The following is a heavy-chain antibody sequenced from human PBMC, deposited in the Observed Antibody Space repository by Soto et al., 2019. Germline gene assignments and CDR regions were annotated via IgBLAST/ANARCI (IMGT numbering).Heavy chain of an antibody. J-gene: IGHJ4*02. Sequence: GSLRLSCAASGFTFSTYWMHWVRQSPGKGLVWVSRINSDETSTSYADSVKGRFTISRDNAKNTLYLQMNSLRAEDTAVYYCAKSLRGIIIDFDYWGQGTQVTVSS. CDR2: INSDETST. CDR1: GFTFSTYW. V-gene: IGHV3-74*01. D-gene: IGHD3-10*01. CDR3: AKSLRGIIIDFDY.